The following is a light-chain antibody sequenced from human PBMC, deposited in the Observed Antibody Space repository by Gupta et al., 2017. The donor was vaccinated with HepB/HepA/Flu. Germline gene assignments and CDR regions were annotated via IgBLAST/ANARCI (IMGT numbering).Light chain of an antibody. J-gene: IGKJ3*01. CDR3: QQYGSSPPFT. V-gene: IGKV3-20*01. Sequence: EIVLTQSPGTLSLSPGERATFSCRASQSVSSSYLAWYQQKPGQAPRLVIYGASSRATGIPDRFSGSGSGTDFTLTISRLEPEDFAVYYCQQYGSSPPFTFGPGTKVDIK. CDR2: GAS. CDR1: QSVSSSY.